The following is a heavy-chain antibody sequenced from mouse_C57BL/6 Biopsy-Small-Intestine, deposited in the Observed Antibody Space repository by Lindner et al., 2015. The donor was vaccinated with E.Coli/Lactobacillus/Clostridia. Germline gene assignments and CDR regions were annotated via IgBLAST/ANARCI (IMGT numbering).Heavy chain of an antibody. CDR2: INPNSGGT. J-gene: IGHJ4*01. V-gene: IGHV1-26*01. Sequence: SVKVSCKASGYTFTDYYVHWVRQAPGQGLEWMGWINPNSGGTNYAEKFQGWVTVTRDTSISTAYMELSSLKSDDTAVYYCARGICNSVSCSLFDYWGPGTLVTVSS. CDR3: ARGICNSVSCSLFDY. CDR1: GYTFTDYY. D-gene: IGHD1-1*01.